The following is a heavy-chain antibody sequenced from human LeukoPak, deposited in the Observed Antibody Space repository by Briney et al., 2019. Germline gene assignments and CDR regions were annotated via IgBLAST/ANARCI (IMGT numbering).Heavy chain of an antibody. V-gene: IGHV3-23*01. J-gene: IGHJ4*02. CDR2: ISGSGAST. CDR3: AKDRYGDYSFDS. D-gene: IGHD4-17*01. CDR1: GFTFSSCA. Sequence: GGSLRLSCAASGFTFSSCAMSWLRHAPGKGLEWVSSISGSGASTYDADSVKGRFTISRDNSKNTLYLQMNSLRAEDTGRYYCAKDRYGDYSFDSWGQGTLVTVSS.